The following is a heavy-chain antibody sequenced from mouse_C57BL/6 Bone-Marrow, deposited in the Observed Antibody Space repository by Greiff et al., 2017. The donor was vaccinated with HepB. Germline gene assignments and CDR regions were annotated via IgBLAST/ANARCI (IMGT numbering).Heavy chain of an antibody. J-gene: IGHJ1*03. V-gene: IGHV1-55*01. Sequence: QVQLQQPGAELVKPGASVKMSCKASGYTFTSYWITWVKQRPGQGLEWIGDIYPGSGSTNYNEKFKSKATLTVDTSSSTAYMQLSSLTSEDSAVYYCARSGDYDEGWYFDVWGTGTTVTVSS. D-gene: IGHD2-4*01. CDR2: IYPGSGST. CDR3: ARSGDYDEGWYFDV. CDR1: GYTFTSYW.